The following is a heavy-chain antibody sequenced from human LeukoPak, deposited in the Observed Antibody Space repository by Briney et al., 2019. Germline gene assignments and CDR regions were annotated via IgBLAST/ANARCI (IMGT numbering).Heavy chain of an antibody. D-gene: IGHD3-10*01. Sequence: GGSLRLSCAASGFTFSSYGMHWVRQAPGKGLEWVAVISYDGSNKYHADSVKGRFTISGDNSKNTLYLQMNSLRAEDTAVYYCAKVGSAVRGVIIGVDYWGQGTLVTVSS. J-gene: IGHJ4*02. CDR1: GFTFSSYG. CDR3: AKVGSAVRGVIIGVDY. CDR2: ISYDGSNK. V-gene: IGHV3-30*18.